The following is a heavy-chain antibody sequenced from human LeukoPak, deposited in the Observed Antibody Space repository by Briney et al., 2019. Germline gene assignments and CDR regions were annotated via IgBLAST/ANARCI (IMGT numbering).Heavy chain of an antibody. CDR1: GFTFSDYG. D-gene: IGHD4-17*01. J-gene: IGHJ4*02. CDR2: ISSSSSYI. Sequence: GGSLRLSCAASGFTFSDYGMHWVRQAPGKGLEWGSSISSSSSYIYYADSVKGRFTISRDNAKNSLYLQMNSLRAEDTAVYYCARESTVTTSDYWGQGTLVTVSS. CDR3: ARESTVTTSDY. V-gene: IGHV3-21*01.